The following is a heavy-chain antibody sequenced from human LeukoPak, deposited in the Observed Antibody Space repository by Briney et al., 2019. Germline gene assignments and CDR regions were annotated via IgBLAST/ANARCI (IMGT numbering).Heavy chain of an antibody. D-gene: IGHD3-3*01. Sequence: GGGLRLSCAASGFTFSEYYMSGVREAPGEGGGWGSYISSSGSTIYSAASVKRRFTISRDNAKNSLYLQMNSLRAEDTAVYYCARDDFWSGSLRYWGQGTLVTVSS. V-gene: IGHV3-11*01. CDR1: GFTFSEYY. CDR3: ARDDFWSGSLRY. J-gene: IGHJ4*02. CDR2: ISSSGSTI.